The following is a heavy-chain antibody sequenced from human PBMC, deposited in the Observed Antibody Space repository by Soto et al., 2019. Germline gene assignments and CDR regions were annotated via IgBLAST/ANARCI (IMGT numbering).Heavy chain of an antibody. V-gene: IGHV4-39*01. Sequence: SETLSLTCTVSGGSISSSSYYWGWIRQPPGKGLEWTGSIYYSGNTYYNPSLRSRVTISVDKSKNQFSLELSSVTAADTAVYYCARHVSTDYFDYWGQGTLVTVSS. CDR2: IYYSGNT. CDR1: GGSISSSSYY. CDR3: ARHVSTDYFDY. J-gene: IGHJ4*02.